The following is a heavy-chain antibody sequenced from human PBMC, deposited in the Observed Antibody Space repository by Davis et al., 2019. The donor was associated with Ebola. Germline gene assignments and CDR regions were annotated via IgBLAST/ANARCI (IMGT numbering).Heavy chain of an antibody. Sequence: GSLRLSCAVYGGSFSGYYWSWIRQPPGKGLEWIGEINHSGSTNYNPSLKSRVTISVDTSKNQFSLKLSSVTAADTAVYYCARRRVFWSGYYVYYYYGMDVWGQGTTVTVSS. CDR3: ARRRVFWSGYYVYYYYGMDV. CDR2: INHSGST. D-gene: IGHD3-3*01. J-gene: IGHJ6*02. CDR1: GGSFSGYY. V-gene: IGHV4-34*01.